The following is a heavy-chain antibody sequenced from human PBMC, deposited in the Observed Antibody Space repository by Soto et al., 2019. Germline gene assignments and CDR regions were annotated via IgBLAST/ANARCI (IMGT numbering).Heavy chain of an antibody. CDR1: GGSISSGGYY. V-gene: IGHV4-31*03. CDR3: ARVPDFWSGYTSDY. D-gene: IGHD3-3*01. Sequence: SETLSLTCTVSGGSISSGGYYWSWIRQHPGKGLEWIGYIYYSGSTYYNPSLKSRVTISVDTSKNQFSLKLSSVTAADTAVYYCARVPDFWSGYTSDYWGQGTLVTVSS. CDR2: IYYSGST. J-gene: IGHJ4*02.